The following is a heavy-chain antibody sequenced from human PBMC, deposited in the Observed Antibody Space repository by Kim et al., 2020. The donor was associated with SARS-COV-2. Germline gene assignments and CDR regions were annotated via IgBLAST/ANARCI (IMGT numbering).Heavy chain of an antibody. Sequence: DAGRGRFTISRDNAKNSLYLQMNRLRPEDTALYYCAKRAGYGDFLWYFDLWGRGTLVTVSS. D-gene: IGHD4-17*01. CDR3: AKRAGYGDFLWYFDL. V-gene: IGHV3-9*01. J-gene: IGHJ2*01.